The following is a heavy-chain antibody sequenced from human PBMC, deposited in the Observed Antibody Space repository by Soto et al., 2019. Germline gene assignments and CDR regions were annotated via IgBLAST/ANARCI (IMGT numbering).Heavy chain of an antibody. Sequence: PGGSLRLSCAASGFTFNSYSMNWVRQAPGKGLEWVSYISSSSTTKYYTDSVKGRFTISRDNAKNSLYLQMNSLRDDDTAVYYCAKERLGITIFGVVTPYYYYYGMDVWGQGTTVTVSS. V-gene: IGHV3-48*02. D-gene: IGHD3-3*01. CDR2: ISSSSTTK. J-gene: IGHJ6*02. CDR3: AKERLGITIFGVVTPYYYYYGMDV. CDR1: GFTFNSYS.